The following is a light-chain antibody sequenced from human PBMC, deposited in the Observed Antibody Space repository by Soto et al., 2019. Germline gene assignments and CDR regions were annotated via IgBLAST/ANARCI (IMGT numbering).Light chain of an antibody. J-gene: IGKJ5*01. CDR2: GAS. V-gene: IGKV3-15*01. CDR1: QSVSSN. CDR3: QQYNNWPPIN. Sequence: EIVMTQSPATLSVSPGERATLSCRASQSVSSNLAWYQQKPGQAPRLLIYGASTRATGIPARFSGSGSGTEFTLTISSLQSKDFAVYYCQQYNNWPPINFGQGTRLEIK.